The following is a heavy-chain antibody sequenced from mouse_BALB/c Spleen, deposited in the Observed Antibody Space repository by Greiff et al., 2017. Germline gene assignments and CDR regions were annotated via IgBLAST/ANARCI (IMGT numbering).Heavy chain of an antibody. CDR2: ISYSGST. D-gene: IGHD2-4*01. Sequence: EVQGVESGPGLVKPSQSLSLTCTVTGYSITSDYAWNWIRQFPGNKLEWMGYISYSGSTSYNPSLKSRISITRDTSKNQFFLQLNSVTTEDTATYYCARNYDYDGAMDYWGQGTSVTVSS. V-gene: IGHV3-2*02. J-gene: IGHJ4*01. CDR3: ARNYDYDGAMDY. CDR1: GYSITSDYA.